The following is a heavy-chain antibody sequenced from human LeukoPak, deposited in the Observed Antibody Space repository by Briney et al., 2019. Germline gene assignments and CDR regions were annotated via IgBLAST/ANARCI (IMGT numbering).Heavy chain of an antibody. J-gene: IGHJ3*02. Sequence: AGSLRLSCAASGFTFSSYAMHWVRQAPGKGLEWVGVISYDGSNKYYADSVKGRFTISRDNSKNTLYLQMNSLRAEDTAVYYCARAPLGDVAFDIWGQGTMVTVSS. CDR3: ARAPLGDVAFDI. D-gene: IGHD3-16*01. V-gene: IGHV3-30-3*01. CDR2: ISYDGSNK. CDR1: GFTFSSYA.